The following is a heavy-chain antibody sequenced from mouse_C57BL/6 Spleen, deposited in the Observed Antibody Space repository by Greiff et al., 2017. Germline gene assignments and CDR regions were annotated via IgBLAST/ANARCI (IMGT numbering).Heavy chain of an antibody. Sequence: EVQGVESGGGLVQPGGSLKLSCAASGFTFSDYYMYWVRQTPEKRLEWVAYISNGGGSTYYPDTVKGRFTISRDNATNTLYLQISRLKSEDTAMYYCARKGLGFYAMDYWGQGTSVTVSS. CDR3: ARKGLGFYAMDY. D-gene: IGHD3-3*01. CDR2: ISNGGGST. V-gene: IGHV5-12*01. CDR1: GFTFSDYY. J-gene: IGHJ4*01.